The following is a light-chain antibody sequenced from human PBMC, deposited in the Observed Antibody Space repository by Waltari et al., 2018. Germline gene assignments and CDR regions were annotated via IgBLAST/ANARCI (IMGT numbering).Light chain of an antibody. J-gene: IGKJ1*01. Sequence: DVAMTQSPLSLPVTLGQPASISCRSSQGLVSSDGNTYLNWFQQRPGQAPRRLLYKVSTRDSGVPDRFSGSGSGTDFTLRISRVEAEDVGVYYCMQGTHWPWTFGQGTKVEIK. CDR2: KVS. CDR3: MQGTHWPWT. CDR1: QGLVSSDGNTY. V-gene: IGKV2-30*01.